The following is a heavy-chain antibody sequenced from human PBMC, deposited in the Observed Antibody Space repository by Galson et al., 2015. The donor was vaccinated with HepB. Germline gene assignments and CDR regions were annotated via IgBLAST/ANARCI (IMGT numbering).Heavy chain of an antibody. Sequence: SLRLSSATSGFSFSSYGMHWVRLTPGRGLECVAIISHDGINKYYAASVKGRFTISRDKSNNTVYLQMNSLRSEDTGVYYCARDRHVVATTAPGHWGLGTLVIVSS. CDR2: ISHDGINK. D-gene: IGHD2-21*02. CDR1: GFSFSSYG. V-gene: IGHV3-30*03. CDR3: ARDRHVVATTAPGH. J-gene: IGHJ4*02.